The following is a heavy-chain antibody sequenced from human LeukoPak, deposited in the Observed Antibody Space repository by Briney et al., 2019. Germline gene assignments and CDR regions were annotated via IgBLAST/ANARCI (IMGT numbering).Heavy chain of an antibody. CDR1: GGSISHYY. Sequence: SETLSLTCTVSGGSISHYYWSWIRQPPGKGLEWIGYIFYSGSTNYNPSLKSRVTISADTSKNQFSLKLSSVTAADTAVYYCAREGASGTSALGYYYYYGMDVWGQGTTVTVSS. V-gene: IGHV4-59*01. J-gene: IGHJ6*02. CDR2: IFYSGST. CDR3: AREGASGTSALGYYYYYGMDV. D-gene: IGHD1-26*01.